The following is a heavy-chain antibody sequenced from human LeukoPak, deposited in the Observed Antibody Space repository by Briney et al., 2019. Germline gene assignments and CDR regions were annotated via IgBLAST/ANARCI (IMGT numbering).Heavy chain of an antibody. CDR2: ISFDGSNK. D-gene: IGHD3-16*01. CDR1: GFTFSSYG. CDR3: AREELGSSLGFDP. J-gene: IGHJ5*02. V-gene: IGHV3-30*03. Sequence: GGSLRLSCAASGFTFSSYGMHWVPQAPGKGLEWVAVISFDGSNKYYADSVKGRFTISRDNSKNTLYLQMNSLRAEDTAVYYCAREELGSSLGFDPWGQGTLVTVSS.